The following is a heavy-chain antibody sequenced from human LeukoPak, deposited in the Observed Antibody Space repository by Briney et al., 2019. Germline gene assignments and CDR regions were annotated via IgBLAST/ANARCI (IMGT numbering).Heavy chain of an antibody. V-gene: IGHV3-21*01. CDR3: PRAYSSGWYDAFDI. CDR2: ISSSSSYI. D-gene: IGHD6-19*01. J-gene: IGHJ3*02. CDR1: GFTFSSYS. Sequence: KPGGSLRLSCAASGFTFSSYSMDWVRQAPGKGLEWVSSISSSSSYIYYADSVKGRFTISRDNAKNSLYLQMNSLRAEDTAVYYCPRAYSSGWYDAFDIWGQGTMVTVSS.